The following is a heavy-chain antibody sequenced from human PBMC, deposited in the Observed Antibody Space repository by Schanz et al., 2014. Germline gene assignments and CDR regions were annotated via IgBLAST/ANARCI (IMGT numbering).Heavy chain of an antibody. CDR2: INTNSGNP. CDR3: ARVDTTCKRVDP. Sequence: QVQLVQSGSDLKKPGASVKISCKASGYKFTDHGINWVRQAPEQGLQWLGWINTNSGNPTYAQDFTGRLVFSVDTSVSTAFLQIINLKPEDTGVYYCARVDTTCKRVDPWGQGTLVTVSS. D-gene: IGHD3-9*01. CDR1: GYKFTDHG. J-gene: IGHJ5*02. V-gene: IGHV7-4-1*02.